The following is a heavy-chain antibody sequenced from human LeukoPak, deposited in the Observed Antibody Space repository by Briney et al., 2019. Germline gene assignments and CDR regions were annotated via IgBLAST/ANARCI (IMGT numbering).Heavy chain of an antibody. Sequence: SVKVSCKASGGTFSSYAISWVRQAPGQGLEWMGGIIPIFGTANYAQKFQGRVTITTDESTSTAYMELSSLRSEDTAVYYCARSDARYYDFWSGYLGRYYLDYWGQGTLVTVSS. CDR1: GGTFSSYA. J-gene: IGHJ4*02. CDR2: IIPIFGTA. D-gene: IGHD3-3*01. CDR3: ARSDARYYDFWSGYLGRYYLDY. V-gene: IGHV1-69*05.